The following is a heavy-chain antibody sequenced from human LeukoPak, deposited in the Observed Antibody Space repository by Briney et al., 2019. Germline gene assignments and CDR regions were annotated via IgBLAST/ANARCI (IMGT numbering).Heavy chain of an antibody. V-gene: IGHV3-23*01. CDR2: ISGSGGST. CDR3: AKDGGLLWFGELCWFDP. D-gene: IGHD3-10*01. J-gene: IGHJ5*02. CDR1: GFTFSSYT. Sequence: GGSLRLSCAASGFTFSSYTMSWVRQAPGKGLEWVSAISGSGGSTYYADSVKGRFTISRDNSKNTLYLQMNSLRAEDTAVYYCAKDGGLLWFGELCWFDPWGQGTLVTVSS.